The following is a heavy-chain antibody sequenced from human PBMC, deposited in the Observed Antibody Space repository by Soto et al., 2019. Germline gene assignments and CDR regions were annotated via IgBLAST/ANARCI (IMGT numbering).Heavy chain of an antibody. D-gene: IGHD5-12*01. CDR3: ARAYGGYADY. Sequence: SETLSLTCTVSGVSITSHYWSWIRQSPGKGLEWIAYMHHSGSTNYNPSLKSRVTVSIDTSKSQVSLKLSSVTAADTAVYYCARAYGGYADYWGQGALVTVSS. CDR1: GVSITSHY. CDR2: MHHSGST. V-gene: IGHV4-59*11. J-gene: IGHJ4*02.